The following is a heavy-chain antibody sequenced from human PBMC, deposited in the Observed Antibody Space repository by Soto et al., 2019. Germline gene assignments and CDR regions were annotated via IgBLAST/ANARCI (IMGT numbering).Heavy chain of an antibody. Sequence: GGSLRLSCAASGFTFSRYDMSWVRQAPGKGLEWVSTVRATGGITYYADSVRGRFTISRDNSKNTLYLQMNTLGAEDTAVYYCVYYDSSSYYSFDYWGQGTLVTVSS. D-gene: IGHD3-22*01. CDR2: VRATGGIT. V-gene: IGHV3-23*01. CDR1: GFTFSRYD. J-gene: IGHJ4*02. CDR3: VYYDSSSYYSFDY.